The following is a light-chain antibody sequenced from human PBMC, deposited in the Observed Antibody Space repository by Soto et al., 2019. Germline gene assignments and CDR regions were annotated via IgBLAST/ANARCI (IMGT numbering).Light chain of an antibody. CDR3: SSFTSSTTYV. J-gene: IGLJ1*01. CDR2: NVN. CDR1: SSGVGNYNY. Sequence: QSALTQSAYVSGSPGQSITISCTGTSSGVGNYNYVSWYQQHPGEVPKLIIFNVNNRPSGVSNRFSGSKSGNTASLTISGLQAEDEADYYCSSFTSSTTYVFGTGTKVTVL. V-gene: IGLV2-14*01.